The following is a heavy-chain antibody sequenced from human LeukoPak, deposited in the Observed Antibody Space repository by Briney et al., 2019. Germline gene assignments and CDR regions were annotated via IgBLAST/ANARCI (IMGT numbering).Heavy chain of an antibody. Sequence: SQTLSLTCAISGDSVSSNSAAWNWIRQSPSRGLEWLGRTYYRSKWYNDYAVSVKSRITINPDTSKNQFSLQLNSVTPEDTAVYYCARSPNFSSGFSSAKNYYYYYYGMDVWGQGTTVTVSS. CDR1: GDSVSSNSAA. CDR3: ARSPNFSSGFSSAKNYYYYYYGMDV. CDR2: TYYRSKWYN. V-gene: IGHV6-1*01. D-gene: IGHD6-19*01. J-gene: IGHJ6*02.